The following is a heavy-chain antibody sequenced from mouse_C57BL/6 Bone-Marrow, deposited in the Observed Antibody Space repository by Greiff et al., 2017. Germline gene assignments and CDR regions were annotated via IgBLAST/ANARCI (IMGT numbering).Heavy chain of an antibody. D-gene: IGHD1-1*01. CDR3: ARGGAITTVVADYAMDY. Sequence: VKLQQPGAELVRPGSSVKLSCKASGYTFTSYWMHWVKQRPIQGLEWIGNIDPSDSETHYNQKFKDKATLTVDKSSSTAYMQLSSLTSEDSAVYYCARGGAITTVVADYAMDYWGQGTSVTVSS. V-gene: IGHV1-52*01. CDR2: IDPSDSET. CDR1: GYTFTSYW. J-gene: IGHJ4*01.